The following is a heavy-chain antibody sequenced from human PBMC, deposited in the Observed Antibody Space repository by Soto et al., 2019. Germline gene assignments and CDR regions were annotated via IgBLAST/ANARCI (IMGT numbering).Heavy chain of an antibody. CDR3: ARHSSSTNYYYDGMDV. V-gene: IGHV1-69*12. D-gene: IGHD6-6*01. J-gene: IGHJ6*02. CDR1: GGTFSSYA. CDR2: IIPMFGTA. Sequence: QVQLVQSGAEVKKPGSSVKVSCKASGGTFSSYAISWVRQAPGQGLEWMGGIIPMFGTADYAQRFQGRVTITADESTSPAYMELSSLRSEDTAVYYCARHSSSTNYYYDGMDVWGQGTTVTVSS.